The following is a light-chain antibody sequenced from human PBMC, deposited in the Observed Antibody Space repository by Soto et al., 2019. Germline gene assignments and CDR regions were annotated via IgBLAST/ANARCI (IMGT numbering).Light chain of an antibody. Sequence: AIRMTQSPSSFSASTGDRVTITCRASQGISSYLAWYQQKPGKDPKLLIYAASTLQSGVPSRFSGSGAGTDFTLTISCLQSEDFATYYCQQYYSYPFTVGPGTKLNI. CDR1: QGISSY. CDR2: AAS. J-gene: IGKJ3*01. CDR3: QQYYSYPFT. V-gene: IGKV1-8*01.